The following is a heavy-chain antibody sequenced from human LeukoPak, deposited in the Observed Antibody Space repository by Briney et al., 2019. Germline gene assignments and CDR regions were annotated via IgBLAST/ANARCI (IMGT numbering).Heavy chain of an antibody. J-gene: IGHJ4*02. CDR1: GGTFSSYA. CDR3: ARYYYDSSGYYYEDY. D-gene: IGHD3-22*01. V-gene: IGHV1-69*04. CDR2: IIPILGIA. Sequence: ASVKVSCKASGGTFSSYAISWVRQAPGQGLEWMGRIIPILGIANYAQKFQGRVTITADKSTSTAYMELSSLRSEGTAVYYCARYYYDSSGYYYEDYWGQGTLVTVSS.